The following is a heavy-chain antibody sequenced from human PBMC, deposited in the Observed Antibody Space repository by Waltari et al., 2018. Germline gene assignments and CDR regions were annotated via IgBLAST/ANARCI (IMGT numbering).Heavy chain of an antibody. CDR3: ATDRGSVVPAASSDY. Sequence: EVQLVESGGGLVKPGGSLRLSCGASGFAFRTSIMTWVRQAPGKGLGWVSSISSSGTYLYYSDSVKGRFTISRDNAKNSLYLQMTSLSAEDTAVYYCATDRGSVVPAASSDYWGQGTLVTVSS. J-gene: IGHJ4*02. D-gene: IGHD2-2*01. V-gene: IGHV3-21*02. CDR1: GFAFRTSI. CDR2: ISSSGTYL.